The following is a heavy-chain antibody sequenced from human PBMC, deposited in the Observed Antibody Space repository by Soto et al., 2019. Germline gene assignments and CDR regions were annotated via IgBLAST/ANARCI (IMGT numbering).Heavy chain of an antibody. D-gene: IGHD5-12*01. J-gene: IGHJ4*02. Sequence: GASVKVSCKASCYTFTSYGISWVRQAPGQGLEWMGWISAYNGNTNYAQKLQGRVTMTTDTSTSTAYMELRSLRSDDTAVYYCARDRERSGYDWTIDYWGQGTLVTVSS. CDR3: ARDRERSGYDWTIDY. CDR2: ISAYNGNT. V-gene: IGHV1-18*01. CDR1: CYTFTSYG.